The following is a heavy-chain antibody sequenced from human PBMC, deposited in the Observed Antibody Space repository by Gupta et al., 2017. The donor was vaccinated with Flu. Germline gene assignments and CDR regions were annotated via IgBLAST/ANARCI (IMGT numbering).Heavy chain of an antibody. D-gene: IGHD1-26*01. CDR3: ARVTLQQWVNPDVFDI. CDR1: GYSFIDYY. J-gene: IGHJ3*02. V-gene: IGHV1-2*02. Sequence: QVQLVQSGAEVKKPGASVKVSCKASGYSFIDYYIQWVRQAPGQGLEWMGWINPSSGGTNYAQKFQGRVTMTRDTSISTAYMELSGLRSDDTAVYYCARVTLQQWVNPDVFDIWGQGTMVIVSS. CDR2: INPSSGGT.